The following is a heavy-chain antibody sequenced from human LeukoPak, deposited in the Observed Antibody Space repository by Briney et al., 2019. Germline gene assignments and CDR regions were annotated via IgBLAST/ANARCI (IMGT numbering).Heavy chain of an antibody. Sequence: GGSLRLSCAASGFTFSSYAMSWVRQAPGRGLEWVSSISSSSSYIYYADSVKGRFTISRDNAKNSLYLQMNSLRAEDTAVYYCAREAGVEPDFDYWGQGTLVTVSS. J-gene: IGHJ4*02. CDR3: AREAGVEPDFDY. CDR2: ISSSSSYI. CDR1: GFTFSSYA. V-gene: IGHV3-21*01. D-gene: IGHD3-3*01.